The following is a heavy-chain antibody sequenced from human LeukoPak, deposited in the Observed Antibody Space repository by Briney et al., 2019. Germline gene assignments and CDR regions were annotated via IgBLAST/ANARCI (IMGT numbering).Heavy chain of an antibody. J-gene: IGHJ4*02. D-gene: IGHD2-15*01. CDR3: ARYPSNPRYCSGGSCYSFFDY. V-gene: IGHV5-51*01. Sequence: GESLKISCKGSGYSFTSYWIGWVRQMPGKGLEWMGIIYPGDSDTRYSPSFQGQVTISADKSISTAYLQWSSLKASDTAMYYCARYPSNPRYCSGGSCYSFFDYWGQGTLVTVSS. CDR1: GYSFTSYW. CDR2: IYPGDSDT.